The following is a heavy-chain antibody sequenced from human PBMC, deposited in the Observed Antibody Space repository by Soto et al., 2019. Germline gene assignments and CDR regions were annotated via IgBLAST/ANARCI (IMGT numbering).Heavy chain of an antibody. CDR3: ARRHSSGWYAMEH. D-gene: IGHD6-19*01. CDR2: ISGSSEDI. V-gene: IGHV3-23*01. J-gene: IGHJ4*02. Sequence: EVQLLESGGGLVQPGGSLRLSCAASGFTFSNYAMSWVRQAPGKGLEWVSLISGSSEDIYYADSVKGRFTISRDNSKTTLYLQINSLRAEDTAAYHCARRHSSGWYAMEHWGQGTLVTVSS. CDR1: GFTFSNYA.